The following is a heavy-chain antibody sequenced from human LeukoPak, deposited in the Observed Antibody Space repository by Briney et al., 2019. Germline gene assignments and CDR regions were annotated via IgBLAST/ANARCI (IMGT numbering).Heavy chain of an antibody. D-gene: IGHD1-26*01. CDR2: IIPILGIA. CDR3: ARVEVGATANWFDP. V-gene: IGHV1-69*04. J-gene: IGHJ5*02. CDR1: GYTFTGYY. Sequence: ASVKVSCKASGYTFTGYYMHWVRQAPGQGLEWMGRIIPILGIANYAQKFQGRVTITADKSTSTAYMELSSLRSEDTAVYYCARVEVGATANWFDPWGQGTLVTVSS.